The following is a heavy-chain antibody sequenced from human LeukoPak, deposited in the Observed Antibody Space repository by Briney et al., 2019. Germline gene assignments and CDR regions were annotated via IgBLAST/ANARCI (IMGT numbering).Heavy chain of an antibody. CDR2: IGTAGDT. CDR1: GFTFSSYD. CDR3: ARGGGRYYGSGSYFPYYFDY. Sequence: GGSLRLSCAAPGFTFSSYDMHWVRQATGKGLEWVSAIGTAGDTYYPGSVKGRFTISRENAKNSLYLQMNSLRAGDTAVYYCARGGGRYYGSGSYFPYYFDYWGQGTLVTVSS. J-gene: IGHJ4*02. D-gene: IGHD3-10*01. V-gene: IGHV3-13*04.